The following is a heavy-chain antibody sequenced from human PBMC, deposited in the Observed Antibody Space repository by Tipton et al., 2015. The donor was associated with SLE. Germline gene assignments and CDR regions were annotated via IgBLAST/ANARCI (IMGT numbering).Heavy chain of an antibody. D-gene: IGHD7-27*01. V-gene: IGHV4-59*08. CDR2: IYYSGTTDYNLPLKSGTT. J-gene: IGHJ6*02. CDR3: ASQNWGSYFYYGMDV. Sequence: TLSLTCSVSGGSISTYYWSWIRQPPGKGLEWIVYIYYSGTTDYNLPLKSGTTNYNPTPKSRVTISVAASKNQLSLNLSTVTAADTAVYYCASQNWGSYFYYGMDVWGQGTTVTVSS. CDR1: GGSISTYY.